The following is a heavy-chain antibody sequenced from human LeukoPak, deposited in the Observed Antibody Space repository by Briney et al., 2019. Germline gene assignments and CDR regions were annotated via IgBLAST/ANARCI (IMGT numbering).Heavy chain of an antibody. CDR2: IIPILGIA. J-gene: IGHJ6*02. V-gene: IGHV1-69*04. CDR3: ASPHYYGSGSYHVGMDV. Sequence: VASVKVSCKASGGTFSSYAISLVRQAPGQGLEWMGRIIPILGIANYAQKFQGRVTITADKSTSTAYMELSSLRSEDTAVYYCASPHYYGSGSYHVGMDVWGQGTTVTVSS. CDR1: GGTFSSYA. D-gene: IGHD3-10*01.